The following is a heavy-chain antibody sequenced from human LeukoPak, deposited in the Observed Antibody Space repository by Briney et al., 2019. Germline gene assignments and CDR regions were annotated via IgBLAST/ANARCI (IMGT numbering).Heavy chain of an antibody. Sequence: GESLKISCKGSGYSFTSYWVGWVRQMPGKGLEWMGIIYPGDSDTRYSPSFQGQVTISADKSISTAYLQWSSLKASDTAMYYCARAGLPAATCFDYWGQGTLVTVSS. CDR1: GYSFTSYW. D-gene: IGHD2-2*01. V-gene: IGHV5-51*01. CDR3: ARAGLPAATCFDY. CDR2: IYPGDSDT. J-gene: IGHJ4*02.